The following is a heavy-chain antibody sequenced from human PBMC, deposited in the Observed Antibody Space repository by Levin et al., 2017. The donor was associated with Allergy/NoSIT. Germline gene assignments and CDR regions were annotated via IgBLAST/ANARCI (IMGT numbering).Heavy chain of an antibody. V-gene: IGHV3-21*01. CDR3: ARVDKYRVNYYYYMDV. D-gene: IGHD2-21*01. J-gene: IGHJ6*03. Sequence: AGGSLRLSCAASGFTFSDYSMNWVRQPPGKGLEWVSSISSSSTYTYYADSVKGRFTISRDNVKNSLYLQMNSLRVEDTAVYYCARVDKYRVNYYYYMDVWGKGTTVTVSS. CDR1: GFTFSDYS. CDR2: ISSSSTYT.